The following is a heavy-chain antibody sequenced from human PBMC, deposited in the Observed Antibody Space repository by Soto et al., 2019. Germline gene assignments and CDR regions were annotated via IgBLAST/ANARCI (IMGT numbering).Heavy chain of an antibody. CDR2: ISYDGSNK. V-gene: IGHV3-30-3*01. CDR3: ARDLHVWIQLWPHHYGMDV. CDR1: GFTFSSYA. Sequence: QVQLVESGGGVVQPGRSLRLSCAASGFTFSSYAMHWVRQAPGKGLEWVAVISYDGSNKYYADSVKGRFTIPRDNSKNTLYLQMNSLRAEDTAVYYCARDLHVWIQLWPHHYGMDVWGQGTTVTVSS. D-gene: IGHD5-18*01. J-gene: IGHJ6*02.